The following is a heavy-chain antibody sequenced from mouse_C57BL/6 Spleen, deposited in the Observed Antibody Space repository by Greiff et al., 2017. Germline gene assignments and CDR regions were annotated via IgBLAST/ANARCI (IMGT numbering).Heavy chain of an antibody. CDR2: IDPSDSYT. CDR3: ARGDEGIFAY. Sequence: QVQLQQPGAELVMPGASVKLSCKASGYTFTSYWMHWVKQRPGQGLEWIGEIDPSDSYTNYNQKFKGKSTLTVDKSSSTAYMQLSSLTSEDSAVYYCARGDEGIFAYWGQGTLVTVSA. V-gene: IGHV1-69*01. CDR1: GYTFTSYW. D-gene: IGHD3-3*01. J-gene: IGHJ3*01.